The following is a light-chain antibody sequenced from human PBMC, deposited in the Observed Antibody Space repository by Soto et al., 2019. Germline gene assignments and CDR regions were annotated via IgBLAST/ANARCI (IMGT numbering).Light chain of an antibody. CDR3: QQYGSSPKT. Sequence: EIVLTQSPGTLSLSPGERATLSCRASQSVSSSYLAWYQQKPGQAPGLLIYGASSRATGIPDRFSGSGSGTDFTLTSSRLEPVDFAVYYCQQYGSSPKTFGQGTKVEIK. J-gene: IGKJ1*01. CDR1: QSVSSSY. CDR2: GAS. V-gene: IGKV3-20*01.